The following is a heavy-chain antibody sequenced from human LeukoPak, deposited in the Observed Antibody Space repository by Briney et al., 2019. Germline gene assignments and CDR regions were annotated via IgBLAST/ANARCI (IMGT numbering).Heavy chain of an antibody. D-gene: IGHD4-17*01. J-gene: IGHJ5*02. CDR1: EFSVGSNY. CDR2: IYSGGST. V-gene: IGHV3-66*01. Sequence: SGGSLRLSCAASEFSVGSNYMTWVRQAPGKGLEWVSLIYSGGSTYYADSVKGRFTISRDNSKNTLYLQMNSLRAEDTAVYYCMTTVTTYWFDPWGQGTLVTVSS. CDR3: MTTVTTYWFDP.